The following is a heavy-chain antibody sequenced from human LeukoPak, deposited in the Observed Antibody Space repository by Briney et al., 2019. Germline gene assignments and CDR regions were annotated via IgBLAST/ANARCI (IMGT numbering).Heavy chain of an antibody. Sequence: GSLRLSCVASGFTFKTFWMSWVRQAPGRGLEWVANIKEDGSDKYYVDSVKDRFAISRDNAKNSLFLQMNSLGVEDTAVYFCARYRGSYDLSTPRPWGQGTSVTVTS. CDR1: GFTFKTFW. CDR2: IKEDGSDK. CDR3: ARYRGSYDLSTPRP. J-gene: IGHJ4*02. V-gene: IGHV3-7*01. D-gene: IGHD3-16*01.